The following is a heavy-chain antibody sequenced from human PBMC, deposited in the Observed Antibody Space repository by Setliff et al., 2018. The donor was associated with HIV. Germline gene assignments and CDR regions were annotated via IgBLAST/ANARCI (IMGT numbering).Heavy chain of an antibody. CDR3: VGHYYDPWTGYYVWFFDV. Sequence: PGGSLRLSCETSGFIFTNAWMSWVRQSPRKGLEWLARIKSKSDGGTTSYAARVKDRFTISRDDSRNTLYLQMNSMKSDDTATYYCVGHYYDPWTGYYVWFFDVWGRGTLVTVSS. V-gene: IGHV3-15*05. J-gene: IGHJ2*01. D-gene: IGHD3-3*01. CDR1: GFIFTNAW. CDR2: IKSKSDGGTT.